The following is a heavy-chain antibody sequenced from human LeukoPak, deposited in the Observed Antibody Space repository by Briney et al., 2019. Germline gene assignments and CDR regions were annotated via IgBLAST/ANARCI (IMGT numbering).Heavy chain of an antibody. J-gene: IGHJ4*02. CDR1: GGSISSGGYY. CDR2: IYYSGST. CDR3: ARHTVGAYGY. V-gene: IGHV4-39*01. D-gene: IGHD1-26*01. Sequence: SETLSLTCTVSGGSISSGGYYWSWIRQPPGKGLEWIGSIYYSGSTYYNPSLKSRVTISPDTSKNQFSLKLSSVTAADTALYYCARHTVGAYGYWGQGTLVTVSS.